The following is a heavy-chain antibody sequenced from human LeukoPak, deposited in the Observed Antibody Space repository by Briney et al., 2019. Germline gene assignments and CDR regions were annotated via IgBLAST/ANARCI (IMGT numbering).Heavy chain of an antibody. J-gene: IGHJ3*02. V-gene: IGHV6-1*01. CDR2: TYYRSKWYN. D-gene: IGHD4-17*01. CDR1: GDSVSSNSAA. Sequence: SQTLSLTCAISGDSVSSNSAAWNWIRQSPSRGLEWLGRTYYRSKWYNDYAVSVKSRITINPDTSKNQFSLKLSSVTAADTAVYYCARVRDYGVCDAFDIWGQGTMVTVSS. CDR3: ARVRDYGVCDAFDI.